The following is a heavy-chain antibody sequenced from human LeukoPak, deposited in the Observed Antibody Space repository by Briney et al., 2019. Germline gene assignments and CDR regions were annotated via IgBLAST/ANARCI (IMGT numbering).Heavy chain of an antibody. J-gene: IGHJ6*02. V-gene: IGHV1-18*01. Sequence: ASVKVSCKASGYTFTNYVVSWVRQAPGQGLEYMGYISAYNGNTNYAQNLRGRVTMTTDTSTTTVYMELRSLSSDDTAVYYCARLYSSGWPLECMDVWGQGTTVTVSS. D-gene: IGHD6-19*01. CDR3: ARLYSSGWPLECMDV. CDR2: ISAYNGNT. CDR1: GYTFTNYV.